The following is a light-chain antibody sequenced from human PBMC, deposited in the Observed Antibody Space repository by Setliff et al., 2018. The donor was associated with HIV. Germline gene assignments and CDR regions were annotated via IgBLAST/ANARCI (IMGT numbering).Light chain of an antibody. CDR2: DVS. CDR3: HSFASNTFYV. V-gene: IGLV2-14*03. CDR1: SSDVGAYDY. J-gene: IGLJ1*01. Sequence: QSALTQPASVSGSPGQSITISCTGTSSDVGAYDYVSWYQQHPGKAPKLIIYDVSHRPSGLSNRFSGSKSGNTASLTISGLQAEDEADYSCHSFASNTFYVFGTGTKVTVL.